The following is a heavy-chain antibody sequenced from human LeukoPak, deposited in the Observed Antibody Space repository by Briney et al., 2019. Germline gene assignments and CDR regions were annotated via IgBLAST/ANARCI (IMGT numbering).Heavy chain of an antibody. CDR3: ARNENSGWGYFDY. D-gene: IGHD5-12*01. J-gene: IGHJ4*02. Sequence: PGGSLRLSCAASRFTFNSYAMSWVRQAPGKGLEWASVIGGCNGITFYVGSVKGRFTISRDNSKDTLYLQMSSLRAEDTAVYYCARNENSGWGYFDYWGQGTLVTVSS. V-gene: IGHV3-23*01. CDR2: IGGCNGIT. CDR1: RFTFNSYA.